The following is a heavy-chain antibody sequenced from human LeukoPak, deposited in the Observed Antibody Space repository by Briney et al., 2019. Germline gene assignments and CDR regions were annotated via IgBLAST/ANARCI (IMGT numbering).Heavy chain of an antibody. J-gene: IGHJ4*02. D-gene: IGHD3-22*01. CDR3: ARGPPFSPGDFGSSGYYYFDY. CDR1: GGSFSGYY. Sequence: SETLSLTCVVYGGSFSGYYWTWIRQPPGKGLEWIGEINHSGSTNYSPSLKSRVTMSINTPANQFSLRLTSVTAADTALYYCARGPPFSPGDFGSSGYYYFDYWGQGILVTVSS. CDR2: INHSGST. V-gene: IGHV4-34*01.